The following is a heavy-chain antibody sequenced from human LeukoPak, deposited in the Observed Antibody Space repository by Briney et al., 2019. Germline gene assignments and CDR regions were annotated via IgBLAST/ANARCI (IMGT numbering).Heavy chain of an antibody. Sequence: GGSLRLSCAASGFAFSSYDMHWVRQAPGKGLEWVAVISYDGSNKYYADSVKGRFTISRDNPKNTLDLQMNSLRAEDTAVYYCAKDLRVTAVAGSPLDVWGKGTTVTVSS. CDR1: GFAFSSYD. V-gene: IGHV3-30*18. CDR2: ISYDGSNK. J-gene: IGHJ6*04. CDR3: AKDLRVTAVAGSPLDV. D-gene: IGHD6-19*01.